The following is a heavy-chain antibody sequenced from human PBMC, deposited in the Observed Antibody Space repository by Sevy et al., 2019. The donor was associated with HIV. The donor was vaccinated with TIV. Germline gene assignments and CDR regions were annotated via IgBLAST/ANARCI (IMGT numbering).Heavy chain of an antibody. CDR3: ARGRSDSGSYYGFKYYYYMDV. J-gene: IGHJ6*03. CDR1: GYTFTSYG. V-gene: IGHV1-18*03. Sequence: ASVKVSCKASGYTFTSYGISWVRQAPGQGLEWMGWISAYNGNTNYAQKLQGRVTMTTDTSTSTAYMELRSLRSDDMAVYYCARGRSDSGSYYGFKYYYYMDVWGKGTTVTVSS. CDR2: ISAYNGNT. D-gene: IGHD1-26*01.